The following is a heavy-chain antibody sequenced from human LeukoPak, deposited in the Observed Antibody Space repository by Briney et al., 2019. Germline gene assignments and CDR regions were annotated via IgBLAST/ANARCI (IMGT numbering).Heavy chain of an antibody. J-gene: IGHJ6*03. V-gene: IGHV3-7*01. CDR2: IKQDGTDK. CDR1: GFTFSYYW. D-gene: IGHD3-22*01. CDR3: ARVGLSSGYYYDYYYTDV. Sequence: GGSLRLSCAASGFTFSYYWMSWVRQAPGKGLEWVANIKQDGTDKYYVDSVRGRFTISRDNSKNTLYLQMNSLRAEDTAVYYCARVGLSSGYYYDYYYTDVWGKGTTVTVSS.